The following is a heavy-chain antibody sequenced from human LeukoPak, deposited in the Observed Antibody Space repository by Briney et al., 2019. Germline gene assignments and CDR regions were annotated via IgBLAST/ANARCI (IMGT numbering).Heavy chain of an antibody. D-gene: IGHD2-21*01. CDR2: ISYDGRDE. V-gene: IGHV3-30*04. CDR1: GITFGSYA. CDR3: ARDRSYSFFDY. Sequence: GRSLRLSCAASGITFGSYAMHWVRQAQGKGLEWVSAISYDGRDEFYADPVKGRFTVSRDNSKSTLYLQMNSLRPEDTAVYYCARDRSYSFFDYWGQGTLVTVSS. J-gene: IGHJ4*02.